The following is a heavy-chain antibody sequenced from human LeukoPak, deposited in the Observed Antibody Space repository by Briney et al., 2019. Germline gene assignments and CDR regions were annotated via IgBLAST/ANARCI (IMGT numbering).Heavy chain of an antibody. CDR3: GRELRFLEWLSKRGYYYMDV. Sequence: PSETLSLTCTVSGGSISSGDYYWSWIRQPPGKGLEWIGSIYYSGSTYYNPSLKSRVTISVDTSKNQFSLKLSSVTAADTAVYYCGRELRFLEWLSKRGYYYMDVWGKGTTVTVS. CDR1: GGSISSGDYY. D-gene: IGHD3-3*01. V-gene: IGHV4-39*01. J-gene: IGHJ6*03. CDR2: IYYSGST.